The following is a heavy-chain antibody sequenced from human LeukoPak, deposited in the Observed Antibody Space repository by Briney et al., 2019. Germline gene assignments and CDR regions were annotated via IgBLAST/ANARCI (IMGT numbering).Heavy chain of an antibody. V-gene: IGHV3-48*03. J-gene: IGHJ6*03. Sequence: GGSLRLSCAASGFNFSSCEMNWVRQAPGKGLELVSYISSSGSTIYYADSVRGRFTISRDNAKNSLYLQVNSLRAEDTAVYYCARVVYYYYYMDVWGKGTTVTISS. CDR3: ARVVYYYYYMDV. CDR1: GFNFSSCE. CDR2: ISSSGSTI.